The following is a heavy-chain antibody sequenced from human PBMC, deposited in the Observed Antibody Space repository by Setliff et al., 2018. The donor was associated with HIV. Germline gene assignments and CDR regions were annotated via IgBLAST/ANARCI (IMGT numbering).Heavy chain of an antibody. CDR1: GYSISSGYY. Sequence: PSETLSLTCAVSGYSISSGYYWGWIRQPPGKGLEWIGSIYHSGSTYYNPSLKSRVTISVDTSKNQFSPKLSSVTAADTAVYYCARERQWLERDYFDYWGQGTLVTAPQ. D-gene: IGHD6-19*01. CDR2: IYHSGST. V-gene: IGHV4-38-2*02. CDR3: ARERQWLERDYFDY. J-gene: IGHJ4*02.